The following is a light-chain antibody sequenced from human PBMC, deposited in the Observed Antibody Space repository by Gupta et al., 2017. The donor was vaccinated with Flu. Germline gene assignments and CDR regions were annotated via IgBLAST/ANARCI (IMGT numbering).Light chain of an antibody. Sequence: DIQMTQSPSSLSASVGDRVTITCRASQSISSYLNWYYQKPGQAPKVLIYAVSSLQSGVPSRFSGSGSGTDFTLTISSLQPEDSATYYCQQSYSTPWTFGQGTKVEI. CDR2: AVS. J-gene: IGKJ1*01. V-gene: IGKV1-39*01. CDR3: QQSYSTPWT. CDR1: QSISSY.